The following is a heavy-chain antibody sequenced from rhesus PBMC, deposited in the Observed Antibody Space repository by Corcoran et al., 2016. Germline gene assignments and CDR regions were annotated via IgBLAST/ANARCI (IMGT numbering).Heavy chain of an antibody. CDR3: ARDLYGSSYFDY. Sequence: QLQLQESGPGLVKPSETLSLTCAVSGGSISSNYGSWIRQPPGKGLKWIGRIAGSGGTTDSNPSLKGRVTISTDTSNNQFSLKLSSVTAADTAVYYCARDLYGSSYFDYWGQGVLVTVSS. J-gene: IGHJ4*01. D-gene: IGHD4-29*01. CDR1: GGSISSNY. V-gene: IGHV4-173*01. CDR2: IAGSGGTT.